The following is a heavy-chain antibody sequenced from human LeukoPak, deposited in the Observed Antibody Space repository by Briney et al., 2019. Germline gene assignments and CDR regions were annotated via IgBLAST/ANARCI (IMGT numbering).Heavy chain of an antibody. CDR3: AKGYYDYVWGSYYFDY. Sequence: PGGSLRLSCAASGFTFSSYAMSWVRQAPGEGLEWVSAISGSGGGTYYADSVKGRFTISRDNSRDTLYLQMNSLRVEDTAVYYCAKGYYDYVWGSYYFDYWGQGTLVTVSS. CDR1: GFTFSSYA. D-gene: IGHD3-16*01. CDR2: ISGSGGGT. V-gene: IGHV3-23*01. J-gene: IGHJ4*02.